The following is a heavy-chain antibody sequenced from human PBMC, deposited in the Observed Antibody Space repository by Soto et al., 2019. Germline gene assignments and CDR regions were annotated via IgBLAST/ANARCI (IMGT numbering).Heavy chain of an antibody. J-gene: IGHJ4*02. CDR2: IYYSGST. V-gene: IGHV4-59*08. CDR1: GGSISSYY. CDR3: ARLEDCSGGSCYNGYYFDY. Sequence: QVQLQESGPGLVKPSETLSLTCTVSGGSISSYYWSWIRQPPGKGLEWIGDIYYSGSTNYNPSLQSSVSISVDTSKHHFSLKLSSVTAADTAVYYCARLEDCSGGSCYNGYYFDYWGQGTLVTVSS. D-gene: IGHD2-15*01.